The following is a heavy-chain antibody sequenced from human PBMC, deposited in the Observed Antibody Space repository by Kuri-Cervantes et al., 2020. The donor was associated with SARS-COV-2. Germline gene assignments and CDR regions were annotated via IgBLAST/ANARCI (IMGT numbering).Heavy chain of an antibody. J-gene: IGHJ6*02. CDR2: VSWNSASI. CDR1: GFTFDDYA. D-gene: IGHD3-9*01. V-gene: IGHV3-9*01. CDR3: AKDDKYYDILTGYSRWETKTYYYYYGMDV. Sequence: SLKISCAASGFTFDDYAMHWVRQAPGKGLEWVSGVSWNSASIGYGDSVKGRFTISRDNAKNSLYLQMNSLRAEDTAVYYCAKDDKYYDILTGYSRWETKTYYYYYGMDVWGQGTTVTVSS.